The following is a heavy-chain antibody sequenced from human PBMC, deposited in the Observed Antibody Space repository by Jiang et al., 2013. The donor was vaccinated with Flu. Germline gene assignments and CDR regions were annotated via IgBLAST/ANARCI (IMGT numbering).Heavy chain of an antibody. V-gene: IGHV4-59*13. CDR3: ARGVFFAGSGDDYFDH. D-gene: IGHD3-10*01. J-gene: IGHJ4*02. CDR2: IFYNGTT. CDR1: GSSITGYY. Sequence: ETLSLTCSVSGSSITGYYWSWVRQSPGKGLEWIGYIFYNGTTIYNPSLKSRVAISLDTSKNQFSLNLSSVTAADTAVYYCARGVFFAGSGDDYFDHWGQGTLVTVSS.